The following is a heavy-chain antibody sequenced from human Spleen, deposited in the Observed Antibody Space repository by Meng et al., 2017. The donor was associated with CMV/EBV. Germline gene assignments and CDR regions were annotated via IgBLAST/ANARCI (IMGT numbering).Heavy chain of an antibody. CDR1: GFTVSGTY. CDR3: VRGYFDY. J-gene: IGHJ4*02. CDR2: IYPIGST. Sequence: GESLKISCAPPGFTVSGTYMSWVRQIPGKGLDWVSVIYPIGSTYYADSVKGRFTISRDNSKNTVYLQMNSLRAEDTAVYYCVRGYFDYWGQGTLVTVSS. V-gene: IGHV3-53*01.